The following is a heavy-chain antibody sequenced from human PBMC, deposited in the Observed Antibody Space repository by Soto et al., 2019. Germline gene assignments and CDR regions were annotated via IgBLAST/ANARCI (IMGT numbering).Heavy chain of an antibody. D-gene: IGHD1-7*01. J-gene: IGHJ6*03. Sequence: SETLSLTCTVSGGSISSYYWSWIRQPPGKGLEWIGYIYYSGSTNYNPSRKSRVTISVDTSKNQFSLKLSSVTAADTAVYYCARDGTGTWYMDVWGKGTTVTVSS. CDR3: ARDGTGTWYMDV. CDR1: GGSISSYY. V-gene: IGHV4-59*01. CDR2: IYYSGST.